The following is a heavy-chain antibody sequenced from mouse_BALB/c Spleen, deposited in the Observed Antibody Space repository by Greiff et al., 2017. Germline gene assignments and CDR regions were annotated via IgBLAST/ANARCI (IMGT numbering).Heavy chain of an antibody. CDR1: GYTFTSYW. CDR3: TRYYSPFYFDY. CDR2: IYPGNSDT. J-gene: IGHJ2*01. D-gene: IGHD2-12*01. Sequence: EVQLQQSGTVLARPGASVKMSCKASGYTFTSYWMHWVKQRPGQGLEWIGAIYPGNSDTSYNQKFKGKAKLTAVTSTSTAYMELSSLTNEDSAVYYCTRYYSPFYFDYWGQGTTLTVSS. V-gene: IGHV1-5*01.